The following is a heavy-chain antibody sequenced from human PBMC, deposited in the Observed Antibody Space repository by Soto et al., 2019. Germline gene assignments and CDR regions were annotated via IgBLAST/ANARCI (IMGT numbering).Heavy chain of an antibody. CDR3: ARGRGYSYGLDP. J-gene: IGHJ5*02. CDR1: GDSISSSNNY. D-gene: IGHD5-18*01. V-gene: IGHV4-30-4*01. Sequence: QVQLQESGPGLVKPSQTLSLTCTVSGDSISSSNNYWSWICQPPGEGLEWIGFISYSGTTSYSPSLKSRLAISLDTSKNQFSLSLSSVTAADTAVYYCARGRGYSYGLDPWGQGTLVTVSS. CDR2: ISYSGTT.